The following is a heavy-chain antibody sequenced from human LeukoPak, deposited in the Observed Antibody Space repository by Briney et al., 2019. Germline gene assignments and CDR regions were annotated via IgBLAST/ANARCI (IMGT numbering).Heavy chain of an antibody. CDR2: ITNTGGST. V-gene: IGHV3-23*01. CDR1: GLIFPNTW. D-gene: IGHD6-19*01. Sequence: GGSLRLSCTASGLIFPNTWLNWVRQAPGKGLEWVSAITNTGGSTYYSDSVKGRFTISRDNSKNTLHLQMNSLRAEDTAVYFCARLITTSGWYEDYWGQGTLATVSS. CDR3: ARLITTSGWYEDY. J-gene: IGHJ4*02.